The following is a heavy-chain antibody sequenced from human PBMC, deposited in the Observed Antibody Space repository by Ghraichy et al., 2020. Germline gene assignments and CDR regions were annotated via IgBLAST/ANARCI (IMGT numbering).Heavy chain of an antibody. V-gene: IGHV3-43*02. D-gene: IGHD2-2*01. CDR3: AKDIGFCSSTSCRFYYYYAMDA. CDR2: ISGDGGST. J-gene: IGHJ6*02. CDR1: GFTFDDYA. Sequence: GESLNISCAASGFTFDDYAMHWVRQAPGKGLEWVSLISGDGGSTYYADSVKGRFTISRDNSKNSLYLQMNSLRTEDTALYYCAKDIGFCSSTSCRFYYYYAMDAWGQGTTATVPS.